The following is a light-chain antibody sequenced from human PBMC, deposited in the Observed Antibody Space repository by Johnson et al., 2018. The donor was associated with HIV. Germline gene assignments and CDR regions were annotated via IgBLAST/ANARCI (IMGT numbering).Light chain of an antibody. CDR1: SSNIGNNY. J-gene: IGLJ1*01. V-gene: IGLV1-51*02. CDR3: GTWDTSLSSGV. Sequence: QSVLTQPPSVSAAPGQKVTISCSGSSSNIGNNYVSWYQQLPGTAPKLLIYENTKRPSGILDRFSGSKSGTSATLAITGLQPWDEADYYCGTWDTSLSSGVFGTGTKVTVL. CDR2: ENT.